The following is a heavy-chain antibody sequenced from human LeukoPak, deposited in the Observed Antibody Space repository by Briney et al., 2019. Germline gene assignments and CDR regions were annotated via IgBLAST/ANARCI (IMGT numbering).Heavy chain of an antibody. J-gene: IGHJ3*02. D-gene: IGHD6-19*01. CDR3: ARVGRGSSGWYKGAFDI. V-gene: IGHV3-74*01. CDR2: INSDGSST. CDR1: GFTFSSYR. Sequence: PGGSLRLSCAASGFTFSSYRMHWVRQAPGKGLVWVSRINSDGSSTSYADSVKGRFTISRDNAKNTLYLQMNSLRAEDTAVYYCARVGRGSSGWYKGAFDIWGQGTMVTVSS.